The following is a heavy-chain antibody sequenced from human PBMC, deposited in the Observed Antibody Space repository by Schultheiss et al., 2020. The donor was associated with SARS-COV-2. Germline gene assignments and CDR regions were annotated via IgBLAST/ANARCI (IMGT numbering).Heavy chain of an antibody. Sequence: SETLSLTCTVSGYSISSGYYWGWIRQPPGKGLEWIGYIYHSESTNYNPSLKSRVTISVDTSKNQFSLKLSSVTAADTAMYYCARRNWHLQKRTDSFDVWGQGTLVTVSS. CDR1: GYSISSGYY. D-gene: IGHD1-1*01. J-gene: IGHJ3*01. CDR3: ARRNWHLQKRTDSFDV. V-gene: IGHV4-38-2*02. CDR2: IYHSEST.